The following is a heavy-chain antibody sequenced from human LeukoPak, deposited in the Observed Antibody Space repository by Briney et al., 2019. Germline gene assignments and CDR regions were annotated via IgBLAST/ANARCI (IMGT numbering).Heavy chain of an antibody. Sequence: GGSLRLSCAASGLTSSSYSMNWVRHAPGKVREWVSYISSISSTIYYTDSMKGRFTISRDNAKNSLYLQMNSLRAEETAVYYCARSGSYAFDYWGQGTLVAVSS. CDR1: GLTSSSYS. V-gene: IGHV3-48*01. J-gene: IGHJ4*02. CDR2: ISSISSTI. D-gene: IGHD1-26*01. CDR3: ARSGSYAFDY.